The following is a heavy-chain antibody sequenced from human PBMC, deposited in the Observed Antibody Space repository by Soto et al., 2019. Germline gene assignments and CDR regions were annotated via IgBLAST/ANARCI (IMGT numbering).Heavy chain of an antibody. CDR3: ASEYSSSSVYYYYMDV. J-gene: IGHJ6*03. CDR1: GFTVSSNY. CDR2: IYSGGST. Sequence: PGGSLRLSCAASGFTVSSNYMSWVRQAPGKGLEWVSVIYSGGSTYYADSVKGRFTISRHNSKNTLYLQMNSLRAEDTAVYYCASEYSSSSVYYYYMDVWGKGTTVTVSS. V-gene: IGHV3-53*04. D-gene: IGHD6-6*01.